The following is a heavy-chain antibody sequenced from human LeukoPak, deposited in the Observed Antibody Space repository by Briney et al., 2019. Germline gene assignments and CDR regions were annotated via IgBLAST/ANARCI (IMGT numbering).Heavy chain of an antibody. D-gene: IGHD3-16*01. J-gene: IGHJ4*02. CDR1: GGSLSDYY. CDR2: FYNSGSS. CDR3: TRGAGWLIDY. V-gene: IGHV4-59*01. Sequence: SKTLSVTCTVSGGSLSDYYRGWIRQPPGKGLEWIGYFYNSGSSTYNPSLKSRVNISVDTSKEQYSLKVNSVTAADTAVYYCTRGAGWLIDYWGQGILVTVSS.